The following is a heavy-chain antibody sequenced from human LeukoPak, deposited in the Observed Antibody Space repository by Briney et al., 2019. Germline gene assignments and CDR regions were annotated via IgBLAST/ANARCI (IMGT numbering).Heavy chain of an antibody. J-gene: IGHJ5*02. CDR1: GGSISHYY. CDR3: ARGSSWYGTYQT. V-gene: IGHV4-59*01. Sequence: SETLSLTCTVSGGSISHYYWTWIRQPPGKGLEWIGYIFYSGNTNYNPSLKSRATISVDTPTNQFSLNLSSVTAADTAVCYCARGSSWYGTYQTWGQGTLVTVSS. CDR2: IFYSGNT. D-gene: IGHD6-13*01.